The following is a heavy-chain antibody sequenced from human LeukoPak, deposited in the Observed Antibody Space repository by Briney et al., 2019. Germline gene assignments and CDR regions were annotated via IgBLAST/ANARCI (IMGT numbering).Heavy chain of an antibody. CDR3: AQSDESSSWYSYTAFDY. V-gene: IGHV3-21*01. Sequence: GGSLRLSCAASGFTFSSYSMNWVRQAPGKGLEWVSSISSSSSYIYYADSVKGRFTISRDNAKNSLYLQMNSLRAEDTAVYYCAQSDESSSWYSYTAFDYWGQGTLVTVSS. CDR2: ISSSSSYI. CDR1: GFTFSSYS. J-gene: IGHJ4*02. D-gene: IGHD6-13*01.